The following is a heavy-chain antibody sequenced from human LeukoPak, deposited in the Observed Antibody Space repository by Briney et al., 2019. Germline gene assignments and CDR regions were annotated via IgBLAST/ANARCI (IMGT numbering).Heavy chain of an antibody. CDR3: ASHCSGGTCYRYYFDY. J-gene: IGHJ4*02. CDR1: GDSVSYYH. Sequence: SETLSLTCTVSGDSVSYYHWSWIRQPAGKGLEWIGRIYTSGSTNYNPSLKSRVTMSVDTSKNQLSLKVNSVTAADTAVYYCASHCSGGTCYRYYFDYWGQGTLVTVSS. D-gene: IGHD2-15*01. CDR2: IYTSGST. V-gene: IGHV4-4*07.